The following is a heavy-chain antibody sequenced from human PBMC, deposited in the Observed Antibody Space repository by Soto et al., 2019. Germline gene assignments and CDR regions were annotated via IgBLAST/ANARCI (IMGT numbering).Heavy chain of an antibody. CDR2: IYSDGGT. D-gene: IGHD4-17*01. J-gene: IGHJ4*02. CDR3: GTRMTTAPY. V-gene: IGHV3-66*01. CDR1: GFTVSNNY. Sequence: PGGSLRLSCAASGFTVSNNYLSWVRQAPGKGLQWVSLIYSDGGTDYAESVKGRFTISRDNSKNALYLQMNSLKAEDTAIYYCGTRMTTAPYWGQGTLVTASS.